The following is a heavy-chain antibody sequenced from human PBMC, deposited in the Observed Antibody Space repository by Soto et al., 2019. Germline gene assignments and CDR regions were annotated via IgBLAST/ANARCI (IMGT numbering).Heavy chain of an antibody. V-gene: IGHV3-33*01. CDR1: GFTFSSYG. CDR3: ARDPGWVAGHHDAFDI. CDR2: IWYDGSNK. J-gene: IGHJ3*02. Sequence: GGSLRLSCAASGFTFSSYGMHWVRQAPGKGLEWVAVIWYDGSNKYYADSVKGRFTISRDNSKNTLYLQMNSLRAEDTSVYYCARDPGWVAGHHDAFDIWGQGTMVTVS. D-gene: IGHD6-19*01.